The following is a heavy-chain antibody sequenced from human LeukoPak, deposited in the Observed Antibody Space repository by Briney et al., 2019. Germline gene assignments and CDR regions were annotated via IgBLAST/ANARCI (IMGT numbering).Heavy chain of an antibody. V-gene: IGHV4-59*08. D-gene: IGHD5-18*01. CDR3: ARAAMATFDY. CDR2: IYYSGST. J-gene: IGHJ4*02. CDR1: GGSISSYY. Sequence: PSETLSLTCTVSGGSISSYYWSWIRQPPGKGLEWIGYIYYSGSTNYNPSLKSRVTISVDTSKNQFSLKLSSVTAADTAVYYCARAAMATFDYWGQGTLVTVSS.